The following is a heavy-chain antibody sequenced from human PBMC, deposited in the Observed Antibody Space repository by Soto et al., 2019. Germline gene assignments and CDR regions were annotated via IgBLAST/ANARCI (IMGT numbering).Heavy chain of an antibody. V-gene: IGHV3-64D*06. D-gene: IGHD6-19*01. CDR3: VTRDSSGWYGT. Sequence: XVSLRLSCSASGFTFSSYAMHWVRQAPGKGLEYVSAISSNGGSTYYADSVKGRFTISRDNSKNTLYLQMSSLRAEDTAVYYCVTRDSSGWYGTWGQGTLVTVSS. J-gene: IGHJ5*02. CDR2: ISSNGGST. CDR1: GFTFSSYA.